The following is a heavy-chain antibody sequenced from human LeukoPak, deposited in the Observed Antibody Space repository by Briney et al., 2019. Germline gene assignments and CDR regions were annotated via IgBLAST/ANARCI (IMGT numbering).Heavy chain of an antibody. J-gene: IGHJ6*02. CDR2: IKQDGSEK. D-gene: IGHD6-13*01. V-gene: IGHV3-7*01. CDR1: GFTFSSYW. Sequence: GGSLRLSCAASGFTFSSYWMSWVRQAPGKGLEWVANIKQDGSEKYYVDSVKGRFTISRDNAKNSLYLQMNSLRAEDTAVYYCARDRLIAAAGNPPYYYYYGMDVWGQGTTVTVSS. CDR3: ARDRLIAAAGNPPYYYYYGMDV.